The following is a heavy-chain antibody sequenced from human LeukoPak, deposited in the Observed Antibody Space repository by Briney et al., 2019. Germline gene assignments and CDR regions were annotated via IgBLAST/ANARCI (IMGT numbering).Heavy chain of an antibody. D-gene: IGHD2-21*01. CDR1: GFTFSSYS. CDR3: ARDKYCGGDCPIDY. Sequence: GGSLRLSCAASGFTFSSYSMNWVRQAPGKGLEWVSSISSSSSYIYYADSVKGRFTISRDNVKNSLYLQMNSLRAEDTAVYYCARDKYCGGDCPIDYWGQGTLVTVSS. J-gene: IGHJ4*02. CDR2: ISSSSSYI. V-gene: IGHV3-21*01.